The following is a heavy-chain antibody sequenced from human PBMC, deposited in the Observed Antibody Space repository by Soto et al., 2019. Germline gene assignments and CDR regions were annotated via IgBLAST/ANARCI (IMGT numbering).Heavy chain of an antibody. Sequence: QVQLVQSGAEVKKPGASVKVSCKASGYTFTGYYMHWVRQAPGQGLEWMGWINPNSGGTNYAQKFPGWVPRTRDTSISTAYMGLCRLRSDDTAVYYCARGGAGIVVVPAAYFDYWGQGTLVTVSS. CDR1: GYTFTGYY. J-gene: IGHJ4*02. D-gene: IGHD2-2*01. V-gene: IGHV1-2*04. CDR3: ARGGAGIVVVPAAYFDY. CDR2: INPNSGGT.